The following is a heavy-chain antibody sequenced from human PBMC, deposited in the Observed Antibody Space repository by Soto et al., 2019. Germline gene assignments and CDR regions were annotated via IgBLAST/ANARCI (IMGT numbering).Heavy chain of an antibody. CDR3: ARIRATDYEIDY. CDR1: GFIFGFYW. V-gene: IGHV3-7*03. Sequence: EVHLEESGGDLAQPGGSRRLSCSASGFIFGFYWMTWVRQAPGKGLEWVANIERHGNDKYYVDSVTGRFTISRDNAQNSLFLQMNNLRAEDTAVYFCARIRATDYEIDYWGQGTLVTVSS. J-gene: IGHJ4*02. D-gene: IGHD3-22*01. CDR2: IERHGNDK.